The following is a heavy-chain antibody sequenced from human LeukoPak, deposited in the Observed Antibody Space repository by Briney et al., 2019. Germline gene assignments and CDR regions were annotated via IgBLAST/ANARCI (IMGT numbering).Heavy chain of an antibody. CDR3: ARSQLWTQTAYYFFYMDV. Sequence: PGGSLRLSCAASGFTFSSYGMSWVRQAPGKGLEWIGSILYSGSTYYNPSLKSRVTISVDTSKNQFSLKLSSVTAADTAVYYCARSQLWTQTAYYFFYMDVWGKGTTVTVSS. D-gene: IGHD5-18*01. CDR1: GFTFSSYG. V-gene: IGHV4-38-2*01. CDR2: ILYSGST. J-gene: IGHJ6*03.